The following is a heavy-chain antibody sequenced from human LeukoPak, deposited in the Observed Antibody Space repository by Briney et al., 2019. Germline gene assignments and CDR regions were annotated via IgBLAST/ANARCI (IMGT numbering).Heavy chain of an antibody. V-gene: IGHV4-59*08. J-gene: IGHJ4*02. Sequence: SETLSLTCTVSGGSISGSYWSWIRQPPGQGLESIGYIYDSGSNNKNPSLRSRVTLSVDTSKNQFSLKLTSVTAADTAVYFCARQPHYGYNSRLEYWGEGILVTVSS. CDR3: ARQPHYGYNSRLEY. CDR2: IYDSGSN. D-gene: IGHD5-24*01. CDR1: GGSISGSY.